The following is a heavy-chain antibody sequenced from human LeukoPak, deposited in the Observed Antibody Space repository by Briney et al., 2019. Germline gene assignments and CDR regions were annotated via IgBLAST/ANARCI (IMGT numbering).Heavy chain of an antibody. J-gene: IGHJ4*02. CDR1: GTTFSPYG. V-gene: IGHV3-7*05. CDR2: IKEDGSEK. Sequence: PGGSLRLSCVASGTTFSPYGMEWFRQAPGKGLEWVASIKEDGSEKYYVRSVQGRFTISRDNAKNSLYLQMNGLRDEDTAVYYCARRGGTLDCWGQGTLVTVSS. CDR3: ARRGGTLDC. D-gene: IGHD1-1*01.